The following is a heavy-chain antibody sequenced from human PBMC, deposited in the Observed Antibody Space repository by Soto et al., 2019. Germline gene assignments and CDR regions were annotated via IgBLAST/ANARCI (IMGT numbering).Heavy chain of an antibody. CDR3: AKAPRGGVIITTYSAHIDL. D-gene: IGHD3-3*01. J-gene: IGHJ5*02. CDR1: GYTFTDYY. Sequence: QVQLVQSGAEAKKPGASVMLSCKASGYTFTDYYMHWVRQAPGQGLEWMGIINPDGGSTRYAEKFQGRVTMTRDTSTSTFYMELSSLRSEDTAVYYCAKAPRGGVIITTYSAHIDLWGQGTLVTVSS. CDR2: INPDGGST. V-gene: IGHV1-46*01.